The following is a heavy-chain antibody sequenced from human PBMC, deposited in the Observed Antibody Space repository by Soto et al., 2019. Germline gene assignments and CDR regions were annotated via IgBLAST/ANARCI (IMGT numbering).Heavy chain of an antibody. J-gene: IGHJ6*02. CDR1: GLSFSSYG. V-gene: IGHV3-30*18. Sequence: GGSLRLSCADSGLSFSSYGMHWVRQAPGKGLEWVAVISYDGSNKYYADSVKGRFTISRDNSKNTLYLQMNSLRAEDTAVYYCAKDLRGYSYGYDYYYYGMDVWGQGTTVTVSS. D-gene: IGHD5-18*01. CDR3: AKDLRGYSYGYDYYYYGMDV. CDR2: ISYDGSNK.